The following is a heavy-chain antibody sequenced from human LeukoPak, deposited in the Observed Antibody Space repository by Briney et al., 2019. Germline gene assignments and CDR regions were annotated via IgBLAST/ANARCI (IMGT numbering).Heavy chain of an antibody. CDR2: IYYSGST. Sequence: GSLRLSCAASGFTFSSYAMSWVRQPPGKGLEWIGSIYYSGSTYYNPSLKSRVTISVDTSKNQFSLKLSSVTAADTAVYYCGYSDYWGQGTLVTVSS. CDR1: GFTFSSYA. D-gene: IGHD4-23*01. J-gene: IGHJ4*02. V-gene: IGHV4-39*01. CDR3: GYSDY.